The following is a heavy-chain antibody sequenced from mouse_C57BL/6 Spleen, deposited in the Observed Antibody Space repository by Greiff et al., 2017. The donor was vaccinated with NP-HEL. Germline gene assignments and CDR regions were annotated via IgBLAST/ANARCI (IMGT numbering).Heavy chain of an antibody. CDR1: GYTFTSYW. CDR2: IDPSDSYT. CDR3: ARSRETAQATRAMDY. J-gene: IGHJ4*01. V-gene: IGHV1-69*01. Sequence: QVQLQQPGAELVMPGASVKLSCKASGYTFTSYWMHWVKQRPGQGLEWIGEIDPSDSYTNYNQKFKGKSTLTVDKSSSTAYMQLSSLTSEDSAVYYCARSRETAQATRAMDYWGQGTSVTVSS. D-gene: IGHD3-2*02.